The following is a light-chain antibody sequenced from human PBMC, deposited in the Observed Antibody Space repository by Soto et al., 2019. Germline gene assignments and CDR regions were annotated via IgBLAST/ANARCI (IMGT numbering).Light chain of an antibody. CDR1: QCFGTG. V-gene: IGKV1D-13*01. CDR2: DAS. J-gene: IGKJ4*01. CDR3: QQYDKSPLT. Sequence: AVDLTESPSTLSSSVGDILTITCRTFQCFGTGLGWDQQKPGTAPSLLIFDASILQGGVSSRFSGIGSGTDFTLTISSLQPEDFATYYCQQYDKSPLTFGGGTKVDIK.